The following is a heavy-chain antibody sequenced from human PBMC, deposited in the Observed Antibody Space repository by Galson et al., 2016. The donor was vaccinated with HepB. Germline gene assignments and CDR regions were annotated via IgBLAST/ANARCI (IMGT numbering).Heavy chain of an antibody. CDR1: GFTFRSYW. Sequence: SLRLSCAASGFTFRSYWMTRVRQAPGKGLEWVSIIHSGVLTFYADSVKGRFTISRNNSKNTVYLQMNSLRAEDTAVYYCARDEDGDYLDHWGQGTLLTVSS. CDR2: IHSGVLT. D-gene: IGHD4-17*01. CDR3: ARDEDGDYLDH. J-gene: IGHJ4*02. V-gene: IGHV3-66*01.